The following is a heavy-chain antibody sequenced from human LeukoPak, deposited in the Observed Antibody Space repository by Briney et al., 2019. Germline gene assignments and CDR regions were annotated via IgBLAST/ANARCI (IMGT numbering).Heavy chain of an antibody. J-gene: IGHJ4*02. CDR2: IRYDGSNK. CDR1: GFPFSSYG. CDR3: AKDRGYSGSYPADY. Sequence: GGSLRLSCVTSGFPFSSYGMHWVRQAPGKGLEWVAFIRYDGSNKYYADSVKGRFTISRDNSKNTLYLQMNSLRAEDTAVYYCAKDRGYSGSYPADYWGQGTLVTVSS. D-gene: IGHD1-26*01. V-gene: IGHV3-30*02.